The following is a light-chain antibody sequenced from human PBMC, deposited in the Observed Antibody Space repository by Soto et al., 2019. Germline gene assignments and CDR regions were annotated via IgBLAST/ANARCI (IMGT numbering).Light chain of an antibody. CDR1: QSLLHINGFNY. CDR2: MAS. CDR3: MQAVQPPWS. J-gene: IGKJ1*01. Sequence: EIVMTQSPISLPVILGEPASISCRSGQSLLHINGFNYLDWYLQRPGQSPQLLIYMASSRASGVPDRFSGSGSGTDLTLRISRVEAEDLGVYYCMQAVQPPWSFGQGTKVDI. V-gene: IGKV2-28*01.